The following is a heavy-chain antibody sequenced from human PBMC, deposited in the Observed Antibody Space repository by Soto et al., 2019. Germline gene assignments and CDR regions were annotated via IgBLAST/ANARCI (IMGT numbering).Heavy chain of an antibody. CDR1: GFTFTNYG. Sequence: QVQLVQSGAELKKPGASVKVSCKTSGFTFTNYGINWVRQAPGQGLEWMGWISAYNGNTNYAQKFQGRATVTTDTSTTTAYMELRSLRSDDTAVYYCARGGSASDFDRWGQGTLVTVSS. CDR2: ISAYNGNT. D-gene: IGHD6-6*01. V-gene: IGHV1-18*01. CDR3: ARGGSASDFDR. J-gene: IGHJ4*02.